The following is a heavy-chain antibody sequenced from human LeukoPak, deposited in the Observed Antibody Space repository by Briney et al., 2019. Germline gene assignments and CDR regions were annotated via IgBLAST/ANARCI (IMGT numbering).Heavy chain of an antibody. CDR3: ARRGPGIIDY. D-gene: IGHD1-14*01. CDR1: GGTFSSFA. J-gene: IGHJ4*02. Sequence: SVKVSCKASGGTFSSFAISWVRQDPGQGLEWMGGIIPIFGTSNYAQKFQGRVTITADESTRTAYMELSSLRSEDTAVYYCARRGPGIIDYWGQGTLVTVSS. V-gene: IGHV1-69*13. CDR2: IIPIFGTS.